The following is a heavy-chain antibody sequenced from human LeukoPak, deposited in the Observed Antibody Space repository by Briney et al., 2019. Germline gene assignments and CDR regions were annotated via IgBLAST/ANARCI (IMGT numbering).Heavy chain of an antibody. CDR3: ASFTNPDY. D-gene: IGHD2-8*01. CDR2: IYYSGST. V-gene: IGHV4-39*01. CDR1: GGSISSSSYY. Sequence: SETLSLTCTVSGGSISSSSYYWGWIRQPPGKGLEWIGSIYYSGSTYYNPSLKSRVTISVDTSKNQFSLKLSSVTATDTAVYYCASFTNPDYWGQGTLVTVSS. J-gene: IGHJ4*02.